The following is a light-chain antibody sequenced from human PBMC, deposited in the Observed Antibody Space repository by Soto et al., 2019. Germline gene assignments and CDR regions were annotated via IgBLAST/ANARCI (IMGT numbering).Light chain of an antibody. CDR2: LNSDDSH. Sequence: QLVLTQSPSASASLGASVKLTCTLSSGHSSYAIAWHQQKHVKGPRYLMTLNSDDSHSKWDGIPDRFSRSSSGAERYLDISSLQSEEESDYYCQTWGTGTVVFGGGTKLTVL. V-gene: IGLV4-69*01. CDR3: QTWGTGTVV. J-gene: IGLJ2*01. CDR1: SGHSSYA.